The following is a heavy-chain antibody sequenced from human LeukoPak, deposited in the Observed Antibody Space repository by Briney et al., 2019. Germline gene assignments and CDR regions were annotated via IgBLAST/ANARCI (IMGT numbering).Heavy chain of an antibody. D-gene: IGHD3-10*01. J-gene: IGHJ6*03. Sequence: PSETLSLTCAVYGGSFSGYYWSWIRQPPGKGLEWIGEINHSGSTNYNPSLKSRVTISVDTSKNQFSLKLSSVTAADTAVYYCARADYYGSGSYFMYYYYYMDVWGKGTTVTVSS. V-gene: IGHV4-34*01. CDR3: ARADYYGSGSYFMYYYYYMDV. CDR2: INHSGST. CDR1: GGSFSGYY.